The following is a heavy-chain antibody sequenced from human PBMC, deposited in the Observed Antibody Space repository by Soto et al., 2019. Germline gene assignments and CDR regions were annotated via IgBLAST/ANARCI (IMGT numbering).Heavy chain of an antibody. J-gene: IGHJ3*02. CDR2: TYYRSKWYN. CDR1: GDSVSSNSAA. CDR3: ARDLYYDFWSGYPHDAFDI. Sequence: PSQTLSLTCAISGDSVSSNSAAWNWIRQSPSRGLEWLGGTYYRSKWYNDYAVSVKSRITINPDTSKNQFSLQLNSVTPEDTAVYYCARDLYYDFWSGYPHDAFDIWGQGTMVTVSS. D-gene: IGHD3-3*01. V-gene: IGHV6-1*01.